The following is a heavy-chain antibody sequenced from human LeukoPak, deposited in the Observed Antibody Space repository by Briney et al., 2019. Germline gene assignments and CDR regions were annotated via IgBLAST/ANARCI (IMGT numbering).Heavy chain of an antibody. CDR2: ISSVGSST. D-gene: IGHD1-1*01. CDR3: ARDLGYNWNVPFDY. Sequence: GGSLRLSCAASGFTFSGDYMSWIRQAPGKGLEWVSYISSVGSSTVYADSVKGRFTISRDNAKNSLYLQMNSLRAEDTAVYYCARDLGYNWNVPFDYWGQGTLVTVSS. CDR1: GFTFSGDY. V-gene: IGHV3-11*04. J-gene: IGHJ4*02.